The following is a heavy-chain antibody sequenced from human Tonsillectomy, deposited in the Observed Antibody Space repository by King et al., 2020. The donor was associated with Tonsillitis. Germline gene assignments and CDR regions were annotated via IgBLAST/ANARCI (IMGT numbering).Heavy chain of an antibody. CDR3: AGLGSRAARPRNY. D-gene: IGHD6-6*01. CDR1: VGSFSGYY. V-gene: IGHV4-34*01. J-gene: IGHJ4*02. Sequence: VQLQQWGAGLLKPSETLSLTFAVYVGSFSGYYWSWIRQPPGKGLEWFVEINHSGSTNYNTSLKSRVILSVDTSKNQVSLRLTSVTAADTAVYYCAGLGSRAARPRNYWAQGTLVTVSS. CDR2: INHSGST.